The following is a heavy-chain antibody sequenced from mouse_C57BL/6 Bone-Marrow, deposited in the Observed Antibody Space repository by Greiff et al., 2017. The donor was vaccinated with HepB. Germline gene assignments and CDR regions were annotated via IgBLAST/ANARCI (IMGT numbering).Heavy chain of an antibody. CDR2: IYPSDSET. J-gene: IGHJ4*01. CDR3: ASYGSRGAMDY. Sequence: VQLQQPGAELVRPGSSVKLSCKASGCTFTSYWMDWVKQRPGQGLEWIGNIYPSDSETHYNQKFKDKATLTVDKSSSTAYMQLSSLTSEDSAVYYCASYGSRGAMDYWGQGTSVTVSS. D-gene: IGHD1-1*01. V-gene: IGHV1-61*01. CDR1: GCTFTSYW.